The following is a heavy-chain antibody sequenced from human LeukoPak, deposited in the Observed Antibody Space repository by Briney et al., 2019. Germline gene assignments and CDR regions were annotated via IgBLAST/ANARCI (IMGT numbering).Heavy chain of an antibody. CDR2: INPKSGGT. D-gene: IGHD3-16*02. CDR1: GYTFTDYC. CDR3: ARGGQIYDYVWGSYLEF. Sequence: ASVKVSCKASGYTFTDYCLHWVRQAPGQGLEWVGWINPKSGGTIYAQNFQGRVTMTRDTSISTAYMELSSLRSDDTAVYYCARGGQIYDYVWGSYLEFWGQGTLVTVSS. J-gene: IGHJ4*02. V-gene: IGHV1-2*02.